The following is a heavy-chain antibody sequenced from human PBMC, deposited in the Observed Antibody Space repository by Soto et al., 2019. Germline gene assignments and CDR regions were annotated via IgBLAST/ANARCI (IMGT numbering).Heavy chain of an antibody. J-gene: IGHJ6*02. D-gene: IGHD3-10*01. CDR3: ANAARQRGPPGGMDV. V-gene: IGHV1-69*02. CDR2: IIPILGIA. CDR1: GGTFSSYT. Sequence: QVQLVQSGAEVKKPGSSVKVSCKASGGTFSSYTISWVRQAPGQGLEWMGRIIPILGIANYAQKFQGRVTITADKSTSTAYMELSSLRSEDTAVYYCANAARQRGPPGGMDVWGQGTTVTVSS.